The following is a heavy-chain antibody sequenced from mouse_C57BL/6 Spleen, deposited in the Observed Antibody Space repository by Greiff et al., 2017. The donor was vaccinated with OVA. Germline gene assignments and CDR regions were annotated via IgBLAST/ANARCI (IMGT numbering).Heavy chain of an antibody. V-gene: IGHV1-55*01. J-gene: IGHJ1*03. CDR1: GYTFTSYW. D-gene: IGHD2-1*01. Sequence: QVQLQQPGAELVKPGASVKMSCKASGYTFTSYWITWVKQRPGQGLEWIGDIYPGSGSTNYNEKFKSKATLTVDTSSSTAYMQLSSLTSEDSAVSYCARGGYGNCRCFDVWGKGTTVTVSS. CDR3: ARGGYGNCRCFDV. CDR2: IYPGSGST.